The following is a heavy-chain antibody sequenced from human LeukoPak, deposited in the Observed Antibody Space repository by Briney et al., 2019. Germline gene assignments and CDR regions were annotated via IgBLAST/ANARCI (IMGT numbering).Heavy chain of an antibody. V-gene: IGHV3-21*01. CDR2: ISSSGSDI. J-gene: IGHJ4*02. D-gene: IGHD2-2*01. Sequence: GGALGLFCAASDFIFSKYKVKGVRQAAEKGLEGVSCISSSGSDIYYADSVKGRFTVSRDNGNNLLYLQMNSLRADDTAVYYCARLHDIVVIPDATIDYWGKGTLVTASS. CDR3: ARLHDIVVIPDATIDY. CDR1: DFIFSKYK.